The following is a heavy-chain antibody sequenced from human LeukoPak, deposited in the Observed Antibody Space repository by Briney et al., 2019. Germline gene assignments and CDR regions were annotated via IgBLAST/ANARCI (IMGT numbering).Heavy chain of an antibody. CDR1: GFTFTSYS. V-gene: IGHV3-23*01. Sequence: GGSLRLSCAASGFTFTSYSMNWVRQAPGKGLEWVSTISGGGGSTYYADSVKGRFTISRDNAKNSLFLQMNSLRAEDTAIYYCARRYYDTTGYAFDIWGQGTMVTVSS. CDR3: ARRYYDTTGYAFDI. J-gene: IGHJ3*02. CDR2: ISGGGGST. D-gene: IGHD3-22*01.